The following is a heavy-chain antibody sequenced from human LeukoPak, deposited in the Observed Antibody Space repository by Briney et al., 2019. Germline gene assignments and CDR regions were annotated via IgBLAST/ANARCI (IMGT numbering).Heavy chain of an antibody. J-gene: IGHJ3*02. CDR1: GGSISSSSYY. D-gene: IGHD5-18*01. V-gene: IGHV4-39*07. Sequence: PSETLSLTCTVSGGSISSSSYYWGWIRQPPGKGLEWIGSIYYSGSTYYNPSLKSRVTMSIDKSKNQFSLRLSAVTAADTALYFCARERAGWIHALDIWGQGTIVTVSS. CDR3: ARERAGWIHALDI. CDR2: IYYSGST.